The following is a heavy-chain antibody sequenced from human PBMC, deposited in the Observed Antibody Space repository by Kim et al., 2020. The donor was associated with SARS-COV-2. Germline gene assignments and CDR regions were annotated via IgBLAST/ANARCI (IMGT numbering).Heavy chain of an antibody. CDR3: AREPPSIAAAGSWFDP. J-gene: IGHJ5*02. CDR1: GGSISSYY. D-gene: IGHD6-13*01. CDR2: IYTSGST. V-gene: IGHV4-4*07. Sequence: SETLSLTCTVSGGSISSYYWSWIRQPAGKGLEWIGRIYTSGSTNYNPSLKSRVTMSVDTSKNQFSLKLSSVTAADTAVYYCAREPPSIAAAGSWFDPWGQGTLVTVSS.